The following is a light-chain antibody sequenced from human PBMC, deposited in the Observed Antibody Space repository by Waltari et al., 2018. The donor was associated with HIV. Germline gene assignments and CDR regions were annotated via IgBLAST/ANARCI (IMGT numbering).Light chain of an antibody. Sequence: QSALTQPPSASGSPGQSVTIPCTGTSSDVGGDNDVPWYQQHPGKAPKHMIYEVSKRPSGVPDRFSGSKSGNTASLTVSGLQAEDEADYYCSSYAGSNNLVFGGGTKLTVL. CDR3: SSYAGSNNLV. CDR1: SSDVGGDND. V-gene: IGLV2-8*01. J-gene: IGLJ2*01. CDR2: EVS.